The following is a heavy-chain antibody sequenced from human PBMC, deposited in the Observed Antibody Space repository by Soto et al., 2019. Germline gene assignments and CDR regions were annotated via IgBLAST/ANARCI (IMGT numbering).Heavy chain of an antibody. CDR3: AKARGVRSARLITWFDH. V-gene: IGHV1-2*04. CDR1: GYTFIGYY. Sequence: QVQLIQSGAEARKPGASVKVSCKASGYTFIGYYIHWIRQAPGQGLEWMGYINPQTGAPTYAQKFKGSATMPRDTTIRTAYMELKTLTSDDTAVYYWAKARGVRSARLITWFDHWGQGTLVSVSS. J-gene: IGHJ5*02. D-gene: IGHD3-3*01. CDR2: INPQTGAP.